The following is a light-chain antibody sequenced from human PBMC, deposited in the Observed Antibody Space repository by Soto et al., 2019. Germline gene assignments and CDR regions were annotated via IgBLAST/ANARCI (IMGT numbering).Light chain of an antibody. CDR3: QKYNSYPWK. V-gene: IGKV1-5*03. CDR2: KAS. CDR1: QSISSW. Sequence: DIQMTQSPSTLSASVGDIVTITCRASQSISSWLAWYQQKPGKAPKTLIYKASSLETGVPSRFSGSRSGTEFTLTISSLQPDDFATYYCQKYNSYPWKFGQGTKVDIK. J-gene: IGKJ1*01.